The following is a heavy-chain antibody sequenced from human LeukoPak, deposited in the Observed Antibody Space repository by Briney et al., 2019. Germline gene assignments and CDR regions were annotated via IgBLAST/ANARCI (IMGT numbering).Heavy chain of an antibody. CDR2: INHSGST. J-gene: IGHJ4*02. CDR1: GGSFSSYY. Sequence: PSETLSLTCAVHGGSFSSYYWSWIRQPPGKGLEWIGEINHSGSTNYNPSLKSRVTISVDTSKNQFSLKLSSVTAADTAVYYCASRYYANFDYWGQGTLVTVSS. D-gene: IGHD1-26*01. CDR3: ASRYYANFDY. V-gene: IGHV4-34*01.